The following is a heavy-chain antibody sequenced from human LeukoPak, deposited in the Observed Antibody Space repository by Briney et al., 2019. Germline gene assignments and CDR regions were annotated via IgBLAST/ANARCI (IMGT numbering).Heavy chain of an antibody. Sequence: SGTLSLTCAVSGGSISSSNRWSWVRQPPGKGLEWIGEIYHSGSTNYNPSLKSRVTISVDKSKNQFSLKLSSVTAADTAVYYCARESYGDYLYADYYYYYMDVWGKGTTVTVSS. CDR3: ARESYGDYLYADYYYYYMDV. V-gene: IGHV4-4*02. J-gene: IGHJ6*03. D-gene: IGHD4-17*01. CDR1: GGSISSSNR. CDR2: IYHSGST.